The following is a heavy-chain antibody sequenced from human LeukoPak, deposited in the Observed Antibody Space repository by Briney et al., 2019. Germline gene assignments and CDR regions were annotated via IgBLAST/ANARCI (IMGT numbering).Heavy chain of an antibody. J-gene: IGHJ4*02. V-gene: IGHV3-64*01. CDR2: ITSNGGRT. CDR1: GFIFSDYD. CDR3: ARGAASGGYDY. D-gene: IGHD3-10*01. Sequence: PGGSPRLSCAASGFIFSDYDVHWVRQAPGKGLEFVSAITSNGGRTFYANSVKGRFTISRDNSKNALYLQMDSLRADDMAVYYCARGAASGGYDYWGQGALVTVSS.